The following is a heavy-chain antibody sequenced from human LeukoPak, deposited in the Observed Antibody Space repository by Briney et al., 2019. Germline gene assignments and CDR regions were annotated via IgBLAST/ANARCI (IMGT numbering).Heavy chain of an antibody. CDR2: FDYSGGS. J-gene: IGHJ4*02. Sequence: PSETLSLTCTVSGGSISSSSYYWGWIRQPPGKGLEWIGYFDYSGGSNYNPALESRVIIDTSKNQFSLKLRSLTAADTAVYYCARWNYDIWTGHRYFDYWGQGTLVIVSS. V-gene: IGHV4-61*05. CDR3: ARWNYDIWTGHRYFDY. CDR1: GGSISSSSYY. D-gene: IGHD3/OR15-3a*01.